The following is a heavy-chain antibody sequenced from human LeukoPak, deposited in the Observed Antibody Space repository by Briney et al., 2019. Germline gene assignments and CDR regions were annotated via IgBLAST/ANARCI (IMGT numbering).Heavy chain of an antibody. D-gene: IGHD1-1*01. Sequence: GASVKVSCKASGYTFTGYYMHWVRQAPGQGLEWMGWINPKSGDTKYTQKFQGRVTMTRDTSISTAYMELSRLRSDDTAVFYCARVISTTGTSGWFDPWGQGTLVTVSS. J-gene: IGHJ5*02. V-gene: IGHV1-2*02. CDR2: INPKSGDT. CDR3: ARVISTTGTSGWFDP. CDR1: GYTFTGYY.